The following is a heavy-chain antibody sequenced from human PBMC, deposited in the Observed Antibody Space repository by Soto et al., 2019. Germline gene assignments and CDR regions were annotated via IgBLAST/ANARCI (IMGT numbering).Heavy chain of an antibody. Sequence: LSLSCAASGFTFDDYAMHWVRQAPGKGLEWVSGISWNSGSIGYADSVKVRFTISRDDAKNTLYMELSSLRSEDTAVYYCARGNDLPYYYYGLDAWGQGTTVTVSS. CDR2: ISWNSGSI. CDR3: ARGNDLPYYYYGLDA. V-gene: IGHV3-9*01. CDR1: GFTFDDYA. J-gene: IGHJ6*02. D-gene: IGHD1-1*01.